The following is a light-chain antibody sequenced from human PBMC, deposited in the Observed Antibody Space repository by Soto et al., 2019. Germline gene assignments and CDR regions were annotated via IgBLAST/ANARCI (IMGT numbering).Light chain of an antibody. Sequence: EIVLTQSPGTLSLSPGERATLSCRASQSVSSSYLAWYQQKPGQAPRLLIYGASSRATGIPDRFSGSGSGTDFNLTISRLEPEDFAVYYCQQYGSSPWTFGKGTNVEIK. J-gene: IGKJ1*01. CDR3: QQYGSSPWT. CDR1: QSVSSSY. CDR2: GAS. V-gene: IGKV3-20*01.